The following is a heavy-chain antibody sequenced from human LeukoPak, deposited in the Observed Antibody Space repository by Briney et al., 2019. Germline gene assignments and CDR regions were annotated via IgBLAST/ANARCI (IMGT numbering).Heavy chain of an antibody. V-gene: IGHV4-59*01. J-gene: IGHJ4*02. CDR1: GGSISSYY. CDR3: ARGAYSTSLGRLDN. D-gene: IGHD2/OR15-2a*01. Sequence: SETLSLTCTVSGGSISSYYWSWIRQPAGKELEWIGYIFYSGSTNYNPSLKSRVTISVDTSKNQFSLKLTSVTAADTAVYFCARGAYSTSLGRLDNWGQGALVTVSS. CDR2: IFYSGST.